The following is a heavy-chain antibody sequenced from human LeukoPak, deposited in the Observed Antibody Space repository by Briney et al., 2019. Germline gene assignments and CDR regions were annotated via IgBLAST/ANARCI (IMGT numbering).Heavy chain of an antibody. CDR2: ISERGGSI. V-gene: IGHV3-23*01. J-gene: IGHJ6*03. Sequence: GGSLRLSCAATGFIFSSYVMTWVRQAPAKGLEWVSVISERGGSIHYADSVKGRFTISRDNSKNTLYLQMNSLRAEDTAVYYCARDSSSWYRRGPYYYMDVWGKGTTATISS. CDR1: GFIFSSYV. D-gene: IGHD6-13*01. CDR3: ARDSSSWYRRGPYYYMDV.